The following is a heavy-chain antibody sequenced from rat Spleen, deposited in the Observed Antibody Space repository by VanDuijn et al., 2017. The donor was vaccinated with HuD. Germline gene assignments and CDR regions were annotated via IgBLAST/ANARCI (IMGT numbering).Heavy chain of an antibody. V-gene: IGHV5-25*01. D-gene: IGHD1-2*01. CDR2: ISAGGDNT. Sequence: EVQLVESGGGLVQPGRSMKLSCAASGFTFSNYYMAWVRQAPTKGLEWVAYISAGGDNTYYRDSVKGRFTISRDNAKSTLYLQMNNLRSEDTATYYCARGAAIDYWGQGVMVTVSS. J-gene: IGHJ2*01. CDR1: GFTFSNYY. CDR3: ARGAAIDY.